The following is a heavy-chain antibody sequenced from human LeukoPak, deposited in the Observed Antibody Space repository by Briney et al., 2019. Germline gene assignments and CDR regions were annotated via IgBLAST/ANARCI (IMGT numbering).Heavy chain of an antibody. CDR2: IYDRGST. CDR3: ARESRSYPGHFDY. CDR1: GGSISSYY. V-gene: IGHV4-59*01. Sequence: SETLSLTCTVSGGSISSYYWSWIRQPPGKGLKWIVYIYDRGSTNYTPSLRSRVTISVDTSKIQFSLKLSSVTAADTAVYYCARESRSYPGHFDYWGQGTLVTVSS. J-gene: IGHJ4*02. D-gene: IGHD2-2*01.